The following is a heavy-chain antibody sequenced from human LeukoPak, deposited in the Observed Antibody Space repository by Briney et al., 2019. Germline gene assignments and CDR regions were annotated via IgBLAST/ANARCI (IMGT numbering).Heavy chain of an antibody. CDR1: GFTFDDYA. Sequence: PGRSLRLCCAASGFTFDDYAMHWVRQAPGKGLDRVSGISWNSGSIGYADSVKGRFTISRDNAKNSLYLQMNSLRAEDTALYYCAKAGAAGDYYYYYMDVWGKGTTVTVSS. CDR3: AKAGAAGDYYYYYMDV. CDR2: ISWNSGSI. J-gene: IGHJ6*03. V-gene: IGHV3-9*01. D-gene: IGHD6-13*01.